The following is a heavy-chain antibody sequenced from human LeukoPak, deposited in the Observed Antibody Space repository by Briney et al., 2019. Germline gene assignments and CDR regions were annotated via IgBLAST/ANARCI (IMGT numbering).Heavy chain of an antibody. CDR3: ARGGFLDPFDP. CDR1: GGSISSYY. D-gene: IGHD1-1*01. J-gene: IGHJ5*02. CDR2: IYYSGST. Sequence: SETLSLTCTVSGGSISSYYWTWIRQPPGKGLEWIGYIYYSGSTKYNPSLKSRVTISVDPSKNQFSLKLRSVTAADTAAYYCARGGFLDPFDPWGRGTLATVSS. V-gene: IGHV4-59*01.